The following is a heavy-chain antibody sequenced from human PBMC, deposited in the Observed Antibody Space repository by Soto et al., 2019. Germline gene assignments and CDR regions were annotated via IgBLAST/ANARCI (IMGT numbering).Heavy chain of an antibody. CDR3: AHLYYYDSSGYYGGTPFDY. CDR1: GFSLSTSGVG. D-gene: IGHD3-22*01. V-gene: IGHV2-5*02. J-gene: IGHJ4*02. CDR2: IYWDDDK. Sequence: QITLKESGPPLVKPTQTLTLTCTFSGFSLSTSGVGVGWIRQPPGKALEWLALIYWDDDKRYSPSLKSRLTITKDTSKNQVVLTMTNMDPVDTATYYCAHLYYYDSSGYYGGTPFDYWGQGTLVTVSS.